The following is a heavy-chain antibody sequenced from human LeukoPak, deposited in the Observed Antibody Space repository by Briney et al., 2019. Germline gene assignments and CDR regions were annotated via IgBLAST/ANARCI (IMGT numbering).Heavy chain of an antibody. V-gene: IGHV3-7*01. CDR2: IKEDGSEK. J-gene: IGHJ6*03. D-gene: IGHD3-10*01. CDR3: ARDRRGVNFYYYYMDV. Sequence: QAGGALRIFFEGPGFMFTGHLMMWGRPAPGKGLEWVANIKEDGSEKYYVDSVKGRFTISSDNPKKLMYLQMNSLRAEDTAVYYCARDRRGVNFYYYYMDVWGKGTSVIVSS. CDR1: GFMFTGHL.